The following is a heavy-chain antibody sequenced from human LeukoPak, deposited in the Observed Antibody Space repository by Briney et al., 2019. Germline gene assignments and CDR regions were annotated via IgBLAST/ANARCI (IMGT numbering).Heavy chain of an antibody. CDR3: ARDLPPAMIVVVITKNAFDI. V-gene: IGHV3-48*01. Sequence: GGSLRLSCAASGFTFSSYSMNWVRQAPGKGLEWVSYISSSSSTIYYADSVKGRFTISRDNAKNSLYLHMNSLRAEDTAVYYCARDLPPAMIVVVITKNAFDIWGQGTMVTVSS. J-gene: IGHJ3*02. D-gene: IGHD3-22*01. CDR2: ISSSSSTI. CDR1: GFTFSSYS.